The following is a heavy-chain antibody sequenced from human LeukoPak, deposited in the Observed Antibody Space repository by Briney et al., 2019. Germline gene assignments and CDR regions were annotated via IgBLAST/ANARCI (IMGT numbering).Heavy chain of an antibody. Sequence: GGSLRLSCAASGFTFSDYYMSWIRQAPGKGLEWVSYISSSGSTIYYADSVKGRFTISRDNAKNSLYLQMNSLRAEDTAVYYCAKEESSWLGHNFDYWGQGTLVTVSS. CDR1: GFTFSDYY. J-gene: IGHJ4*02. V-gene: IGHV3-11*04. CDR3: AKEESSWLGHNFDY. D-gene: IGHD6-19*01. CDR2: ISSSGSTI.